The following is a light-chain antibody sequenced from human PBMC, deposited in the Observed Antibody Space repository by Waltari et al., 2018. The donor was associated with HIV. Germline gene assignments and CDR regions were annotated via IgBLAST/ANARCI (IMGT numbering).Light chain of an antibody. J-gene: IGLJ1*01. V-gene: IGLV3-21*01. CDR1: KVEETI. CDR2: ADD. CDR3: QVWDSGSDHYV. Sequence: SYLLTQPPSVSVAPAKTTSITCAGHKVEETIQHWSQQKSGQAPVLVIHADDDRPSGIPERFSGSNSGSTATLTITRVEAGDEADYYCQVWDSGSDHYVFGTGTKVTVL.